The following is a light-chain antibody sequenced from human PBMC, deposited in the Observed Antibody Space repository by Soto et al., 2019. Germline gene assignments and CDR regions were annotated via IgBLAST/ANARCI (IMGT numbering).Light chain of an antibody. CDR1: QSVSSSY. CDR2: GAS. J-gene: IGKJ1*01. Sequence: DIVLTQSPGTLSLSPGERATLSCRASQSVSSSYLAWYQQKPGQAPSLLIYGASSRATGIPDRFSGSGSATDFSIIISSLEPEDYAASYCQQYGSSPQTFGQGTKVEIK. V-gene: IGKV3-20*01. CDR3: QQYGSSPQT.